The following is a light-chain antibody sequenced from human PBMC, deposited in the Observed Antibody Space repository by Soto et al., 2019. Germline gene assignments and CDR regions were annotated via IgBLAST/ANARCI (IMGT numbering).Light chain of an antibody. V-gene: IGKV4-1*01. CDR3: QHHYNSPWT. Sequence: DIVMTQSPDSLAVSLGERATINYKSSQSVLNSANNRNYLAWFQQKPGQPPKLLIYWASTRESGVPDRFSGSGSGTDFTLTISSLQAEDAAAYYCQHHYNSPWTFGQGTKVEIK. CDR1: QSVLNSANNRNY. J-gene: IGKJ1*01. CDR2: WAS.